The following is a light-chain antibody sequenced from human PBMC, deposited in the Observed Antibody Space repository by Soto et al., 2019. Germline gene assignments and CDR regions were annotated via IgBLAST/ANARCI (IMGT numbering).Light chain of an antibody. CDR1: QRISSS. Sequence: DIQMTQSPSTLSASVGDRVTITCRASQRISSSLAWYQQKPGKAPQLLIHDATSLESGVPSRFSGSGSGTEFTLTISSLQPDDFATYYCQQYNSYSPLTFGGGTKVEIK. CDR3: QQYNSYSPLT. CDR2: DAT. J-gene: IGKJ4*01. V-gene: IGKV1-5*01.